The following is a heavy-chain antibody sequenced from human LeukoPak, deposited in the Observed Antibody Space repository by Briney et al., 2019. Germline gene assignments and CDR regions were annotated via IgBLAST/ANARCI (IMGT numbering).Heavy chain of an antibody. CDR1: GYSLKDYF. V-gene: IGHV1-2*02. CDR3: ARADSSDNSYSIGYLDP. Sequence: ASVKVSCKASGYSLKDYFIHWVRQAPGQGPDWLGWINPKCGDTDYGHRLRDRINMTRDMAFSTIYLELHSLRVDDTAIYYCARADSSDNSYSIGYLDPGGQGSLVTVSS. D-gene: IGHD2-21*02. CDR2: INPKCGDT. J-gene: IGHJ5*02.